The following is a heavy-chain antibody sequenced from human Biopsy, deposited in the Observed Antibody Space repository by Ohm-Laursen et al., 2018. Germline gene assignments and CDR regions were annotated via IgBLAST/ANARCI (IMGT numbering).Heavy chain of an antibody. V-gene: IGHV1-46*01. CDR2: ISPSGATT. CDR3: PRAGVGSDGTDSYYYGMDV. CDR1: GNTFATYH. Sequence: ASVKVSCKASGNTFATYHIHWVRQAPGQGLEWMGVISPSGATTSFSQKFQGRITMTRDTSTGTVYMDLNSLGSEDTAVYYCPRAGVGSDGTDSYYYGMDVWGPGTTVTVSS. J-gene: IGHJ6*02. D-gene: IGHD5-24*01.